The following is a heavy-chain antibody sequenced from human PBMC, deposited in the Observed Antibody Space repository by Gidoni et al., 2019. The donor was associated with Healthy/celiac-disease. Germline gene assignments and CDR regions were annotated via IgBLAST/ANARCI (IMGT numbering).Heavy chain of an antibody. Sequence: EVQLLESGGGLVQPGGSLRLSCAASGFTFSSSAMSWVRQAPGKGLEWVSAISGSGGSTYYADSVKGRFTISRDNSKNTLYLQMNSLRAEDTAVYYCAKEGALYCSGGSCSFFDYWGQGTLVTVSS. V-gene: IGHV3-23*01. J-gene: IGHJ4*02. CDR2: ISGSGGST. CDR1: GFTFSSSA. CDR3: AKEGALYCSGGSCSFFDY. D-gene: IGHD2-15*01.